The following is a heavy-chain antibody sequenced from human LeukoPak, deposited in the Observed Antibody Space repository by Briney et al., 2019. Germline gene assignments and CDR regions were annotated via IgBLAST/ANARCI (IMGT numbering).Heavy chain of an antibody. CDR1: GGSISSYY. V-gene: IGHV4-4*07. CDR2: IYTTGST. J-gene: IGHJ4*02. CDR3: ARDRTYGGNSVFDY. Sequence: PSETLSLTCTVSGGSISSYYWSWIRQPAGKGLEWIGRIYTTGSTNYNPSLKSRVTMSVDTSKNQFSLNLTSVTAADTAVYYCARDRTYGGNSVFDYWGEGTLVTVSS. D-gene: IGHD4-23*01.